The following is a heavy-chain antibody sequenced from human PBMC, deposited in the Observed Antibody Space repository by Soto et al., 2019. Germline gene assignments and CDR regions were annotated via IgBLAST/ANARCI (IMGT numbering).Heavy chain of an antibody. CDR2: INTNTGNP. V-gene: IGHV7-4-1*01. D-gene: IGHD3-10*01. Sequence: ASVKVSCKASGYTFTSYAMNWVRQAPGRGLEWMGWINTNTGNPTYAQGFTGRFVFSLDTSVSTAYLQICSLKAEDTAVYYCAGGGFTYYYGSGSFLDNWFDPWGQGTLVTVSS. CDR1: GYTFTSYA. CDR3: AGGGFTYYYGSGSFLDNWFDP. J-gene: IGHJ5*02.